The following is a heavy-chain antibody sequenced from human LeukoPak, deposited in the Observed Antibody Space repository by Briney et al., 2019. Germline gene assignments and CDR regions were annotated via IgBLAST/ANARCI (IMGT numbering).Heavy chain of an antibody. CDR3: ARGGEYCTNGVCPSAFDI. J-gene: IGHJ3*02. Sequence: GGSLRLSCAASGFTFSTYSMNWVRQAPGKGLEWVSSISSNNRYIYYADSVKGRFTISRDNTKNTVYVQMNSLRAEDTAVYYCARGGEYCTNGVCPSAFDIWGQGTMVTVSS. CDR2: ISSNNRYI. D-gene: IGHD2-8*01. V-gene: IGHV3-21*04. CDR1: GFTFSTYS.